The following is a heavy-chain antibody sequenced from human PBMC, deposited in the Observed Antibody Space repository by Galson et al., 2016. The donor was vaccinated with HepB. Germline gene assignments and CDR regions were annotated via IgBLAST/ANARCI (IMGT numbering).Heavy chain of an antibody. Sequence: CAISGDSVYNNGAAWVWIRQSPSRGLEWLGRTFYRSTWENHYAGTVKKRINISPDTSRNQFSLHLNSVTHEATAVYYCARAVMLGRGMDVWGQGTTVTVAS. CDR2: TFYRSTWEN. J-gene: IGHJ6*02. D-gene: IGHD3-10*01. CDR1: GDSVYNNGAA. V-gene: IGHV6-1*01. CDR3: ARAVMLGRGMDV.